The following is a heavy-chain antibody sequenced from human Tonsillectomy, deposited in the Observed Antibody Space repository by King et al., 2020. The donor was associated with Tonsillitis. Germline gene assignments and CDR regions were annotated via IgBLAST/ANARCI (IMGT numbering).Heavy chain of an antibody. J-gene: IGHJ3*01. CDR1: GFTFSNAW. CDR2: IKSKTDGGTT. V-gene: IGHV3-15*07. D-gene: IGHD2-2*01. CDR3: TVPTCSSTSCFSAFDF. Sequence: VQLVESGGGLVKPGGSLRLSCAASGFTFSNAWMNWVRQAPGKGLEWVGRIKSKTDGGTTDYAEPVKGRFTISRDDSKNTLYLQMNSLKTEDTAVYYCTVPTCSSTSCFSAFDFWGQGTLVTVSS.